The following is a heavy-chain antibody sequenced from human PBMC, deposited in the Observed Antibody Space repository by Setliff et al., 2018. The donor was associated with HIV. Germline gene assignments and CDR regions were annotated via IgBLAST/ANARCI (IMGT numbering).Heavy chain of an antibody. V-gene: IGHV4-61*09. Sequence: PSETLSLTCTVSGGSVSSGGYYWNWIRQPAGKGLEWIGHMYTSGSTNYNPSLKSRVTISVDTSKNQFSLKLTSVTASDAAVYYCARGNCDGGTCFSGYHFDFWGQGKLVTV. CDR1: GGSVSSGGYY. CDR2: MYTSGST. CDR3: ARGNCDGGTCFSGYHFDF. J-gene: IGHJ4*02. D-gene: IGHD2-15*01.